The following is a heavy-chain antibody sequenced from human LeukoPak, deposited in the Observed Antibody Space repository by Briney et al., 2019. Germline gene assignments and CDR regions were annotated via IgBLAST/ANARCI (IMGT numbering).Heavy chain of an antibody. CDR2: ISSSGSTI. Sequence: GGSLRLSCAASGFTFSSYEMNWVRQAPGKGLEWVSYISSSGSTIYYGDSVKGRFTISRDNAKKSLYLQMNSLRAEDTAVYYCAGVRYFDWLGPFDYWGQGTLVTVSS. CDR3: AGVRYFDWLGPFDY. V-gene: IGHV3-48*03. D-gene: IGHD3-9*01. CDR1: GFTFSSYE. J-gene: IGHJ4*02.